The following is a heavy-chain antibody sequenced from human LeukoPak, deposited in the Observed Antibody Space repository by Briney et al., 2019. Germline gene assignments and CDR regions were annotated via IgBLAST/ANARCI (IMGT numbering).Heavy chain of an antibody. V-gene: IGHV3-23*01. CDR3: AKGGNSEYSSSSY. D-gene: IGHD6-6*01. CDR2: ISGSGGST. Sequence: PGGSLRLSCAASGFIFSSYAMSWVRQAPGKGLEWVSTISGSGGSTYYADSVKGRFTISRDNSKNTVYLQMNSLRAEDTAVYYCAKGGNSEYSSSSYWGQGTLVTVSS. J-gene: IGHJ4*02. CDR1: GFIFSSYA.